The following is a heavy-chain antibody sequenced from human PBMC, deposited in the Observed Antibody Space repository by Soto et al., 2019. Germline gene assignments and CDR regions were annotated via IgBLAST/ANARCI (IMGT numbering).Heavy chain of an antibody. CDR1: GGTFRSYV. Sequence: SVKVSCKASGGTFRSYVISWVRQAPGQGLEWMGGIIPIFGRTDYAQKFQDRVTITADEITSTTYMELSSLRSEDTAVYYCVRTPYYYDSSGYYYGRSWGQGTLVTVSS. CDR2: IIPIFGRT. J-gene: IGHJ5*02. CDR3: VRTPYYYDSSGYYYGRS. D-gene: IGHD3-22*01. V-gene: IGHV1-69*13.